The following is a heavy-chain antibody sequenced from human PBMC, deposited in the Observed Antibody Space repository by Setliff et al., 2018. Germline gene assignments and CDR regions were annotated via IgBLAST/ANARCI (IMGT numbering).Heavy chain of an antibody. CDR1: GFTFSSYA. D-gene: IGHD6-6*01. V-gene: IGHV3-30*01. CDR3: ARDRDDGSSFAEYFQH. CDR2: IAHDGSNK. J-gene: IGHJ1*01. Sequence: GGSLRLSCAASGFTFSSYAQHWVRRAPGKGLEWVAFIAHDGSNKFYADSVKGRFTISRDNSKNTLYLQMNSLRREDTAVYYCARDRDDGSSFAEYFQHWGQGTLVTVSS.